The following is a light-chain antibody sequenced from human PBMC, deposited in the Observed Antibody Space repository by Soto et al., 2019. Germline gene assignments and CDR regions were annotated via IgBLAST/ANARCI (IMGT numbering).Light chain of an antibody. CDR3: AAWDDSLSGYV. CDR1: SSNIGSNY. Sequence: QCVLTQAPSASGAPGQRVTMSCFGSSSNIGSNYVYWYQQLPGAAPKLLIYTNNQRPSGVPDRFSGSKSGTSASLAISWLRSEDEADYYCAAWDDSLSGYVFGTGTKSPS. V-gene: IGLV1-47*01. J-gene: IGLJ1*01. CDR2: TNN.